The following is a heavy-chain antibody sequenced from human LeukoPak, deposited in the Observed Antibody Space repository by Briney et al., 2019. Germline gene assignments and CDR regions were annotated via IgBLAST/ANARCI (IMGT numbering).Heavy chain of an antibody. Sequence: SETLSLTCPVSGVSISRSNYFWGWIRQPPGKGLEWIGSVFYSGNTYYSPSLRGRVTVSVDLSKNQFSLKLNSVTAADTAVYCARAGIAAAGPAGAFDIWGQGTMVTVSS. CDR2: VFYSGNT. V-gene: IGHV4-39*01. CDR3: ARAGIAAAGPAGAFDI. D-gene: IGHD6-13*01. CDR1: GVSISRSNYF. J-gene: IGHJ3*02.